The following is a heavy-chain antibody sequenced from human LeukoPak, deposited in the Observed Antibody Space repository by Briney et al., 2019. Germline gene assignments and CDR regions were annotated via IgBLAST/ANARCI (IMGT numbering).Heavy chain of an antibody. CDR2: IYHSGST. Sequence: SETLSLTCTVSGDSISSGYYSGWIRQPPEKGLEWIGIIYHSGSTYYNPSLKSRVTISVDTSKNQFSLKLSSVTAADTAVYYCAREVTAAAGRKKAYYYYYYMDVWGKGTTVTVSS. V-gene: IGHV4-38-2*02. D-gene: IGHD6-13*01. J-gene: IGHJ6*03. CDR1: GDSISSGYY. CDR3: AREVTAAAGRKKAYYYYYYMDV.